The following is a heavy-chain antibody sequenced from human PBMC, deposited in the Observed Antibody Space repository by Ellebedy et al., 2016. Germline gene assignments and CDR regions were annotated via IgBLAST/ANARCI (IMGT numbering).Heavy chain of an antibody. J-gene: IGHJ4*02. CDR2: ISRGGST. V-gene: IGHV4-4*02. Sequence: SETLSLTXTVSGGSISVKYWWSWVRQTPEKGLEWIGEISRGGSTNYSPSLKSRLTMSIDKSENQFSLKLTSVTAADTAIYYCASVYYDTSGYYYVPRFDYWGQGMLVTVSS. D-gene: IGHD3-22*01. CDR1: GGSISVKYW. CDR3: ASVYYDTSGYYYVPRFDY.